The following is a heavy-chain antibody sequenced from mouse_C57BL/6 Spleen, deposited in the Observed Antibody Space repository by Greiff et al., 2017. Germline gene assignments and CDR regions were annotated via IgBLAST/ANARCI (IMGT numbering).Heavy chain of an antibody. CDR2: ISDGGSYT. J-gene: IGHJ4*01. V-gene: IGHV5-4*01. D-gene: IGHD1-2*01. CDR1: GFTFSSYA. Sequence: DVQLVESGGGLVKPGGSLKLSCAASGFTFSSYAMSWVRQTPEKRLEWVATISDGGSYTYYPDNVKGRFTISRDNAKNNLYLQMSHLKSEVTAMYYCARALHYDVDYWGQGTSVTVSS. CDR3: ARALHYDVDY.